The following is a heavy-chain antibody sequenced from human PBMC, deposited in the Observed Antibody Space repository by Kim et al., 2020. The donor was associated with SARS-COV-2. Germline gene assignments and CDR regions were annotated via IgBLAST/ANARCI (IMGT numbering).Heavy chain of an antibody. CDR1: GFTFDDYD. CDR2: ISWNSGCI. CDR3: AKDLGVAQNYYFDY. J-gene: IGHJ4*02. Sequence: GGSLRLSCAASGFTFDDYDMHWVRQAPGKGLEWVSCISWNSGCIDYADSVKGRFTISRDNAKNSLYLQMNSLRADDTALYYCAKDLGVAQNYYFDYWGEGTLVTVSS. D-gene: IGHD3-3*01. V-gene: IGHV3-9*01.